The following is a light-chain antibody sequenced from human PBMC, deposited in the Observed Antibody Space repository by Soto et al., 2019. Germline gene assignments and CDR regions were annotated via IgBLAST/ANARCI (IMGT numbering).Light chain of an antibody. CDR1: NSDVVGYHY. CDR3: SSYTSSSFVV. V-gene: IGLV2-14*01. J-gene: IGLJ2*01. Sequence: QSVLTQPASVSGSPGQSITISCTGTNSDVVGYHYVSWYQQHPGKAPKLMIYEVNNRPAGVSQRFSGSKSGNTASLTISGLQAEDEADYYCSSYTSSSFVVFGGGTKVTVL. CDR2: EVN.